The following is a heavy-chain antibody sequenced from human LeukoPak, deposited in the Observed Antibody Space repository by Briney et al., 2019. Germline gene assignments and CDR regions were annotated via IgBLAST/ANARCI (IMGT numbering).Heavy chain of an antibody. V-gene: IGHV3-74*03. Sequence: GGSLRLSCAASGFTFSSYWMHWVRQVPGKGLVWVSRINIDGSTTTYADSVKGRFTISRDNAKNTLYLQMNSLRAEDTALYYCARVGGPGWYGYWGQGTLVTVSS. CDR3: ARVGGPGWYGY. CDR2: INIDGSTT. J-gene: IGHJ4*02. D-gene: IGHD6-19*01. CDR1: GFTFSSYW.